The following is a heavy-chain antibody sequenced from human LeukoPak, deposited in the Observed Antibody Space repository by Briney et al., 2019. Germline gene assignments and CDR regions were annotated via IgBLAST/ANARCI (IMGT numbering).Heavy chain of an antibody. J-gene: IGHJ3*02. CDR3: TTVPYYDFWSGYSHDAFDI. CDR2: IKSKTAGGTT. D-gene: IGHD3-3*01. V-gene: IGHV3-15*01. CDR1: GFTFSNAW. Sequence: PGGSLRLSCAASGFTFSNAWMSWVRQAPGKGLEWVGRIKSKTAGGTTDYAAPVKSIVTISREKSKNTLYLQMNSLKTEDTAVYYCTTVPYYDFWSGYSHDAFDIWGQGTMVTVSS.